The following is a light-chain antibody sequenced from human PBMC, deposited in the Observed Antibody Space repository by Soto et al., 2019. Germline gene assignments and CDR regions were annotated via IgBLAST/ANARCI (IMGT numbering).Light chain of an antibody. V-gene: IGLV1-44*01. CDR1: SFNIGSNT. J-gene: IGLJ3*02. CDR2: SNS. Sequence: QSVLTQPPSASGTPGQRVTISCSGSSFNIGSNTVNWYQQLPGTAPKLLIYSNSQRPSGVPDRFSGSKSGTAASLAISGLQSEDEADYYCCSYAGSYTWVFGGGTKLTVL. CDR3: CSYAGSYTWV.